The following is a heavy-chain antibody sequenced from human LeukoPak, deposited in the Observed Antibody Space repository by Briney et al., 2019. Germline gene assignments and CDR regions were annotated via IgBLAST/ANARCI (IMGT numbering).Heavy chain of an antibody. J-gene: IGHJ4*02. Sequence: SEALSLTCTVSGGSISSYYWSWIRQPPGEGLEWIGYIYYSGSTNYNPSLKSRVTISVDTSKNQFSLKLSSVTAADTAVYYCASSIAAASDLDYWGQGTLVTVSS. CDR1: GGSISSYY. D-gene: IGHD6-13*01. CDR3: ASSIAAASDLDY. V-gene: IGHV4-59*01. CDR2: IYYSGST.